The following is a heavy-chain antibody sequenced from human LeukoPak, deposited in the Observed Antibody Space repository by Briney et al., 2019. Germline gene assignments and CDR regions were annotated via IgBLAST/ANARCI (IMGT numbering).Heavy chain of an antibody. Sequence: GGSLRLSCAASGFTFNNYAMNWVRQAPGEGLEWVSSISGGGETTYYADSAKGRFTISRDNSQNTLYLQMNSLRAEDTAVYYCARDYADYVGYFFFDYWGQGTLVTVSS. J-gene: IGHJ4*02. V-gene: IGHV3-23*01. CDR1: GFTFNNYA. CDR2: ISGGGETT. CDR3: ARDYADYVGYFFFDY. D-gene: IGHD4-17*01.